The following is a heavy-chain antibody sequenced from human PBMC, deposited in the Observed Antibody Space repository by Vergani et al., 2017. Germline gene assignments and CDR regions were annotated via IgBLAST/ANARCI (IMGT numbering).Heavy chain of an antibody. CDR3: ARDRPYSGSYYSLNWYFDL. V-gene: IGHV3-30-3*01. CDR2: ISYDGSNK. J-gene: IGHJ2*01. Sequence: QVQLVESGGGVVQPGRSLRLSCAASGFTFSSYAMHWVRQAPGKGLEWVAVISYDGSNKYYADSVKGRFTISRDNSKNTLYLQMNSLRAEDTAVYYCARDRPYSGSYYSLNWYFDLWGRGTLVTVSS. D-gene: IGHD1-26*01. CDR1: GFTFSSYA.